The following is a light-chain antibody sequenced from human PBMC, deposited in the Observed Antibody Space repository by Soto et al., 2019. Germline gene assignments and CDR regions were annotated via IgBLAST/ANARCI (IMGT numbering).Light chain of an antibody. Sequence: EIVLTQSPGTLSLSPGERATISCRASQRVSSRYFAWFQQRPGQVPRLLIFGSSRRAPGIPDRFSGSGSGTDFTLTISRLEPEDFGVYYCQQYYHSPRTFGQGSKVEIK. V-gene: IGKV3-20*01. CDR3: QQYYHSPRT. CDR2: GSS. J-gene: IGKJ1*01. CDR1: QRVSSRY.